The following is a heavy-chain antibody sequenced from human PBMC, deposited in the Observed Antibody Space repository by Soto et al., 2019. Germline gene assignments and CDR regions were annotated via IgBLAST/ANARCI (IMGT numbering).Heavy chain of an antibody. Sequence: SVKVSCKASGGTFSSYAISWVRQAPGQGLEWMGGIIPIFGTANYAQKFQGRVTITADKSTSTAYMELSSLRSEDTAVYYCAREYSGSFVGGINWFDPWGQGTLVTVSS. CDR2: IIPIFGTA. V-gene: IGHV1-69*06. CDR3: AREYSGSFVGGINWFDP. CDR1: GGTFSSYA. D-gene: IGHD1-26*01. J-gene: IGHJ5*02.